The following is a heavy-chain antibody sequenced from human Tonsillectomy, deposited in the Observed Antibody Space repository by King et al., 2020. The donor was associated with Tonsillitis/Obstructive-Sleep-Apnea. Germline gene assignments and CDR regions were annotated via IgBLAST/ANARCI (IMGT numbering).Heavy chain of an antibody. D-gene: IGHD1-7*01. V-gene: IGHV3-53*01. Sequence: VQLVESGGGLIQPGGSLRLSCAASGFTVSSNYMSWVRQAPGKGLEWVSVIYSGGSTYYADSVKGRFTISRDNSKNTLYLQMNSLRAEDTAVYYCASRKGNFDWYFDLWGRGTLVTVSS. J-gene: IGHJ2*01. CDR3: ASRKGNFDWYFDL. CDR2: IYSGGST. CDR1: GFTVSSNY.